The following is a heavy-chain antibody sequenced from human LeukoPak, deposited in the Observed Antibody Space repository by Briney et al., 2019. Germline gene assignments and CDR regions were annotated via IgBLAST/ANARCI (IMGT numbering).Heavy chain of an antibody. CDR2: ITVSGGST. V-gene: IGHV3-23*01. D-gene: IGHD2/OR15-2a*01. CDR3: ARSGLSRFGF. J-gene: IGHJ4*02. CDR1: GFTFSSYG. Sequence: PGGSLRLSCAASGFTFSSYGMSWVRQAPGKGLEWVSSITVSGGSTYYADSVKGRFTISRDNSKNTLYLQMNSLRAEDTAVYYCARSGLSRFGFWGQGTLVTVSS.